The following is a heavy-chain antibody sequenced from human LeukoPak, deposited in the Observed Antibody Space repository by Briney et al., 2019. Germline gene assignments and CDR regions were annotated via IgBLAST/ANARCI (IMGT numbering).Heavy chain of an antibody. CDR3: ARHAEYDSSSGYNY. Sequence: GESLKISCKGSGYSFTNYWIGWVRQMPGKGLEWMGIIYPADSDTRYSPSFQGQVTISADKSISTAYLQWTSLKASDTAMYYCARHAEYDSSSGYNYWGQGTLVTVSS. CDR2: IYPADSDT. J-gene: IGHJ4*02. V-gene: IGHV5-51*01. CDR1: GYSFTNYW. D-gene: IGHD6-6*01.